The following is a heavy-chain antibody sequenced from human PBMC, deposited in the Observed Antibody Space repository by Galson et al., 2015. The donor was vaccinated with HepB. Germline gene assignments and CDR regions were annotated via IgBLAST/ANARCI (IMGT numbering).Heavy chain of an antibody. Sequence: SETLSLTCVVSGGSITSANWWSWVRQPPGKGLEWIGEIYLGGRTHYNPSLDSRVTMSIDTSNHQFSLMLTSVTAADTAVYYCARHMSTPGTRGFDSWGQGTLVTVSS. J-gene: IGHJ4*02. CDR2: IYLGGRT. CDR1: GGSITSANW. D-gene: IGHD1-1*01. V-gene: IGHV4/OR15-8*02. CDR3: ARHMSTPGTRGFDS.